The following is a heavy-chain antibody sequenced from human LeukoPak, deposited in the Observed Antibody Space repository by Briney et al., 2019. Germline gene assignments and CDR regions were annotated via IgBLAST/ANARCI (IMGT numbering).Heavy chain of an antibody. D-gene: IGHD4-17*01. V-gene: IGHV4-34*01. J-gene: IGHJ5*02. CDR3: ATGSKLGEYDWFDP. Sequence: PSETLSLTCAVSGASFSNTYWRWIRQPPGKGLEWIWEIDHTGTTKYNTSLKGRFTISVDTSKNQLSLHLTTLTATDTAVYYCATGSKLGEYDWFDPWGQGTLVTVSS. CDR1: GASFSNTY. CDR2: IDHTGTT.